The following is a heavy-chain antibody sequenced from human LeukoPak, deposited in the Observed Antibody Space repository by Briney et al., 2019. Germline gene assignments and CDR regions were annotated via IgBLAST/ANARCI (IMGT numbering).Heavy chain of an antibody. Sequence: ASVKVSCKASGYTFTGYYMHWVRQAPGQGLEWMGWISAYNGNTNYAQKLQGRVTMTTDTSTSTAYMEPRSLRSDDTAVYYCARELAYGGLDYWGQGTLVTVSS. CDR1: GYTFTGYY. V-gene: IGHV1-18*04. D-gene: IGHD4-17*01. CDR2: ISAYNGNT. CDR3: ARELAYGGLDY. J-gene: IGHJ4*02.